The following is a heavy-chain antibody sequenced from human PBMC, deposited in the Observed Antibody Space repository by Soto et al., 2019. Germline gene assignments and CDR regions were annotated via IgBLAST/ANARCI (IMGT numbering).Heavy chain of an antibody. V-gene: IGHV4-39*07. CDR2: IYYSGST. Sequence: PSETLSLTCSVPGGPIYSSSYYWGWIRQPPGKGLEWIGSIYYSGSTYYNPSLKSRVIMSVDTSKTQFSLKLSSVTAADRAVYYCARDPEGGENYFEYRGQGTLVPVSS. CDR3: ARDPEGGENYFEY. J-gene: IGHJ4*02. D-gene: IGHD3-10*01. CDR1: GGPIYSSSYY.